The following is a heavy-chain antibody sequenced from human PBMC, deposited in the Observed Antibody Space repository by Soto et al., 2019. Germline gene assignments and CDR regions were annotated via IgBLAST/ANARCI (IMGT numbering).Heavy chain of an antibody. CDR2: IYYSGST. Sequence: SETLSLTCTVSGGSISSGGYYWSWIRQHPGKGLEWIGYIYYSGSTYYNPSLKSRVTISVDTSKNQFSLKLSSVTAADTAVYYCARDSSRDCSSTSCYNPKNRWFDPWGQGTLVTVSS. J-gene: IGHJ5*02. CDR1: GGSISSGGYY. V-gene: IGHV4-31*03. D-gene: IGHD2-2*02. CDR3: ARDSSRDCSSTSCYNPKNRWFDP.